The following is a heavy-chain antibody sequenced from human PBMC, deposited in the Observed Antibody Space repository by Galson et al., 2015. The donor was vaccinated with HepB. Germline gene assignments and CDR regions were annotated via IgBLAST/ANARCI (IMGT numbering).Heavy chain of an antibody. CDR3: ARALEYSSSYADY. V-gene: IGHV1-69*04. J-gene: IGHJ4*02. CDR2: IIPILGIA. CDR1: GGTFSSYA. D-gene: IGHD6-6*01. Sequence: SVKVSCKASGGTFSSYAISWVRQAPGQGLEWMGRIIPILGIANYAQKFQGRVTITADKSTSTAYMELSSLRSEDTAVYYCARALEYSSSYADYWGQGTLVTVSS.